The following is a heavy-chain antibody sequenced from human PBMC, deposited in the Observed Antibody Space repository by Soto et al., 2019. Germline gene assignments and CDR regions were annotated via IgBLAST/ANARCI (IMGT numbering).Heavy chain of an antibody. CDR3: AADRLPSGSYQHY. J-gene: IGHJ4*02. CDR2: IVVGSGNT. Sequence: VASVKVSCKASGFTFTSSAVQWVRQARGQRLEWIGWIVVGSGNTNYAQKFQERVTITRDMSTSTAYMELSSLRSEDTAVYYCAADRLPSGSYQHYWGQGTLVTVSS. V-gene: IGHV1-58*01. CDR1: GFTFTSSA. D-gene: IGHD1-26*01.